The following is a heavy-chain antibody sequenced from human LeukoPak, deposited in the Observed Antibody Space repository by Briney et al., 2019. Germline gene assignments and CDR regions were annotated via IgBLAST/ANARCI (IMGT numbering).Heavy chain of an antibody. J-gene: IGHJ6*03. Sequence: GGSLRLSCAASGFTFSSYGMHWVRQAPGKGLEWVAVISYDGSNKYYADSVKGRFTISRDNSKNTLYLQMNSLRAEDTAVYYCAKDGHMVRGVINFYYYMDVWGKGTTVTVSS. CDR2: ISYDGSNK. D-gene: IGHD3-10*01. CDR1: GFTFSSYG. V-gene: IGHV3-30*18. CDR3: AKDGHMVRGVINFYYYMDV.